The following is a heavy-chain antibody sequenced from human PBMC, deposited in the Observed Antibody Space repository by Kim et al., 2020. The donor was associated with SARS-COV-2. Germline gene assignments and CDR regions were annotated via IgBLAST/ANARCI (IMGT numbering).Heavy chain of an antibody. CDR1: GDTFSSYA. CDR2: IIPIIGTA. CDR3: ARRIGRGYRCGYYYYYGTD. V-gene: IGHV1-69*05. D-gene: IGHD5-18*01. J-gene: IGHJ6*01. Sequence: SVKVSCKASGDTFSSYAISWVRQAPGQGLEWMGGIIPIIGTANYAQKFQGRVTITTNASTSTAYMELSSLRSEDTAVYYCARRIGRGYRCGYYYYYGTD.